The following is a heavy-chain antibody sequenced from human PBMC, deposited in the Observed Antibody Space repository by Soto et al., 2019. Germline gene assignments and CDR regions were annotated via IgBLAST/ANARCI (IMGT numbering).Heavy chain of an antibody. CDR1: GFTFSNAW. J-gene: IGHJ6*02. Sequence: GGSLRLSCAASGFTFSNAWMSWVRQAPGKGLEWVGRIKSKTDGGTTDYAAPVKGRFTISRDDSKNTLYLQMNGLKTEDTAVYYCTTDRSVLLWFGEFRLPYYYYCMDVWGQGTTVTVSS. D-gene: IGHD3-10*01. V-gene: IGHV3-15*01. CDR3: TTDRSVLLWFGEFRLPYYYYCMDV. CDR2: IKSKTDGGTT.